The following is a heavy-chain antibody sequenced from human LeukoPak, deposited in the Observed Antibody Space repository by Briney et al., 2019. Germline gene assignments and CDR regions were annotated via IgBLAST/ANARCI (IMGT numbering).Heavy chain of an antibody. D-gene: IGHD6-6*01. V-gene: IGHV4-34*01. CDR2: INHSGST. CDR3: ARRLTAARLSWFDP. J-gene: IGHJ5*02. CDR1: GGSFSGYY. Sequence: SSETLSLTCAVYGGSFSGYYWSWIRQPPGKGLEWIGEINHSGSTNYNPSLKSRVTISVDTSKNQFSLKLSSVTAADTAVYYCARRLTAARLSWFDPWGQGTLVTVSS.